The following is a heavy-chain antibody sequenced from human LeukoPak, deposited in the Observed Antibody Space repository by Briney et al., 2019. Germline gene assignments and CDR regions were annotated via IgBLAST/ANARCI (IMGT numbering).Heavy chain of an antibody. CDR2: ISSSSYT. CDR3: ARDRRVSGFDY. V-gene: IGHV3-11*05. CDR1: GFTFSDYY. Sequence: GGSLRLSCAASGFTFSDYYMSWIRQAPGKGLEWISYISSSSYTNYADSVKGRFTISRDNAKNSLYLQMNSLRAEDTAVYYCARDRRVSGFDYWGQGTLVTVSS. J-gene: IGHJ4*02.